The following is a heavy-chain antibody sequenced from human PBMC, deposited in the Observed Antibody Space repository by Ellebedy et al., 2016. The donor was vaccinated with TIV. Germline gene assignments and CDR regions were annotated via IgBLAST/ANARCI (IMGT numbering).Heavy chain of an antibody. CDR3: ARVRQDYDYYYYYYMDV. CDR2: ISDRGSTI. J-gene: IGHJ6*03. D-gene: IGHD4-17*01. CDR1: GYGFTSYA. Sequence: SCKAAGYGFTSYAMHWVRQAPGKGLEWVSYISDRGSTIYYPDSVKGRFTVSRDNARNSLYLEMNSLRADDTAVYYCARVRQDYDYYYYYYMDVWGKGTTVTVSS. V-gene: IGHV3-48*03.